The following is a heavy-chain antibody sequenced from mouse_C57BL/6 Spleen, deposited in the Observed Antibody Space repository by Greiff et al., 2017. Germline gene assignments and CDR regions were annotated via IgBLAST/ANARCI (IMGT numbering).Heavy chain of an antibody. J-gene: IGHJ4*01. CDR3: ARITTGVAQMDY. Sequence: VQLQQPGAELVKPGASVKLSCKASGYTFTSYWMHWVKQRPGQGLEWIGMIHPNSGSTNYNEKFKSKATLTVDKSSSTAYMQLSSLTSEDSAVYYCARITTGVAQMDYWGQGTSVTVSS. CDR2: IHPNSGST. V-gene: IGHV1-64*01. D-gene: IGHD1-1*01. CDR1: GYTFTSYW.